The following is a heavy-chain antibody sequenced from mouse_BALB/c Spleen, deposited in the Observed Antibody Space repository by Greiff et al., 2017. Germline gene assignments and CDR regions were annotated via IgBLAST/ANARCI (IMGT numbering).Heavy chain of an antibody. CDR1: GFSLTSYG. Sequence: VQLQESGPGLVAPSQSLSITCTVSGFSLTSYGVHWVRQPPGKGLEWLGVIWAGGSTNYNSALMSRLSISKDNSKSQVFLKMNSLQTDDTAMYYCARALGRGFAYWGQGTLVTVSA. V-gene: IGHV2-9*02. J-gene: IGHJ3*01. CDR3: ARALGRGFAY. D-gene: IGHD4-1*01. CDR2: IWAGGST.